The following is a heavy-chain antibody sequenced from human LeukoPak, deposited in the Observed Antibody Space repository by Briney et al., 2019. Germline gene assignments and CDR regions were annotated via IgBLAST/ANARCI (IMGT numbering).Heavy chain of an antibody. CDR1: GGTFSSYA. Sequence: ASVKISCKASGGTFSSYAISWVRQAPGQGLEWMGRIIPILGIANYAQKFQGRVTITADKSTSTAYMELSSLRSEDTAVYYCARDLLCSSTSCYGYYYYGMDVWGQGTTVTVSS. J-gene: IGHJ6*02. CDR2: IIPILGIA. CDR3: ARDLLCSSTSCYGYYYYGMDV. D-gene: IGHD2-2*01. V-gene: IGHV1-69*04.